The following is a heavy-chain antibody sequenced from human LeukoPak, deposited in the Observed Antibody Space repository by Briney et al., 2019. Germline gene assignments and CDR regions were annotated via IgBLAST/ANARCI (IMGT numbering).Heavy chain of an antibody. CDR2: IYHSGST. Sequence: SETLSLTCTVFGGSITSSSYYWGWIRQPPGKGLEWIGSIYHSGSTYYNPSLKSRGTISVDTSKNQFSLKLSSVTAADTAVFYCARHSYYYDSSGYYYYFDYWGQGTLVTVSS. V-gene: IGHV4-39*01. D-gene: IGHD3-22*01. J-gene: IGHJ4*02. CDR1: GGSITSSSYY. CDR3: ARHSYYYDSSGYYYYFDY.